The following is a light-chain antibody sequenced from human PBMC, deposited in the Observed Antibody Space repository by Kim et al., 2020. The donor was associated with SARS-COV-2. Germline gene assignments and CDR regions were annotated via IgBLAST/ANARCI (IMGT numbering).Light chain of an antibody. CDR1: SLRSYY. V-gene: IGLV3-19*01. Sequence: SSELTQDPAVSVALGQTVRITCQGDSLRSYYASWYQQKPGQAPVLVIYGKNNRPSGIPDRFSGSSSVNTASLTIPGAQAEDEADYYCNSRDSSGNLVVFG. CDR2: GKN. J-gene: IGLJ2*01. CDR3: NSRDSSGNLVV.